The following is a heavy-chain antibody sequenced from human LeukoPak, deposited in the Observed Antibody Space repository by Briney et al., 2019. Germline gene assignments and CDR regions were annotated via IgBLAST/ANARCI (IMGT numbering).Heavy chain of an antibody. CDR3: ARASSGWHSSFDY. CDR1: GGSISSYY. J-gene: IGHJ4*02. V-gene: IGHV4-59*01. Sequence: SETLSLTCTVSGGSISSYYWSWIRQPPGKGLEWIGYIYYSGSTNYNPSLKSRVTISVDTSKNQFSLKLSSVTAAGTAVYYCARASSGWHSSFDYWGQGTLVTVSS. D-gene: IGHD6-19*01. CDR2: IYYSGST.